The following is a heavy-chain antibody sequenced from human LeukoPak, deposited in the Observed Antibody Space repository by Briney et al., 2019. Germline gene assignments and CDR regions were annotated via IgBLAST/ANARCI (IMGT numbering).Heavy chain of an antibody. CDR1: GGSFSGYY. J-gene: IGHJ6*03. CDR2: INHSGST. D-gene: IGHD5-18*01. Sequence: PSETLSLTCAVYGGSFSGYYWSWIRQPPGKGLEWTGEINHSGSTNYNPSLKSRVTISVDSSKNQFSLKLSSVTAADTAVYYCARTTEGGYTYDYFYYYYMDVWGKGTTVTISS. CDR3: ARTTEGGYTYDYFYYYYMDV. V-gene: IGHV4-34*01.